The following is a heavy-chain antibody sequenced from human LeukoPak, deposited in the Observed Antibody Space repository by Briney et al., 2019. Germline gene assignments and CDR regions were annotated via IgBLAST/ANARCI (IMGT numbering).Heavy chain of an antibody. J-gene: IGHJ4*02. Sequence: SETLTLTCTVSGGSISSSSYYWGWIRQPPGKGLEWIGSIYYSGSTYYNPSLKSRVTISVDTSKNQFSLKLSSVTAADTAVYYCARQVVSNGYYFDYWGQGTLVTVSS. CDR1: GGSISSSSYY. V-gene: IGHV4-39*01. CDR3: ARQVVSNGYYFDY. D-gene: IGHD5/OR15-5a*01. CDR2: IYYSGST.